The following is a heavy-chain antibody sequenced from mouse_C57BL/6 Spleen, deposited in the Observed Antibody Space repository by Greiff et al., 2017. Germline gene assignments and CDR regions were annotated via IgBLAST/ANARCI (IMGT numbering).Heavy chain of an antibody. D-gene: IGHD2-4*01. CDR3: ARRREDYDEDY. J-gene: IGHJ2*01. Sequence: VQLQQSGPELVKPGASVKISCKASGYAFSSSWMNWVKQRPGKGLEWIGRIYPGDGDTNYNGKFKGKATLTADKSSSTAYMQLSSLTSEDSAVYFCARRREDYDEDYWGQGTTLTVSS. CDR1: GYAFSSSW. CDR2: IYPGDGDT. V-gene: IGHV1-82*01.